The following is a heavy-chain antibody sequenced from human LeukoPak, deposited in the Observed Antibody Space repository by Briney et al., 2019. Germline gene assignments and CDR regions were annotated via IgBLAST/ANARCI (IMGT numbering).Heavy chain of an antibody. CDR2: IYYSGST. V-gene: IGHV4-59*01. CDR1: GGSISSYY. D-gene: IGHD3-3*01. Sequence: SETLSLTCTVSGGSISSYYWSWIRQPPGKGLEWIGYIYYSGSTNYNPSLKSRVTISVDTSKNQFSLKLSSVTAADTAVYYCAGDARGDYDFWSGYYTPANWFDPWGQGTLVTVSS. J-gene: IGHJ5*02. CDR3: AGDARGDYDFWSGYYTPANWFDP.